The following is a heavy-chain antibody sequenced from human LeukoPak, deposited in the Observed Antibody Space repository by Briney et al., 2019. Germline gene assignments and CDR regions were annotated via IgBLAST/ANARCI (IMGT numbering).Heavy chain of an antibody. CDR1: GFTFSSYA. Sequence: GGSLRLSCAASGFTFSSYAMTWVRQAPGKGLEWVSVIYSDGGTYYADSVKGRFTVSRDNSKGTLSLQMNSLRVEDTAVYYCAKEQHTSQSYYFDYWGQGTLVTVSS. J-gene: IGHJ4*02. D-gene: IGHD1-1*01. CDR2: IYSDGGT. CDR3: AKEQHTSQSYYFDY. V-gene: IGHV3-23*03.